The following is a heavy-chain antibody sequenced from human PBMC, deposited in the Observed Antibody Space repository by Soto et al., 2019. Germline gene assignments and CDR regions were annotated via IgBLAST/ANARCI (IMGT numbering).Heavy chain of an antibody. CDR1: GGTFSSYA. CDR3: ARDRVGVRFLSSQTWFDP. V-gene: IGHV1-69*12. CDR2: IIPIFGTA. D-gene: IGHD3-3*01. J-gene: IGHJ5*02. Sequence: QVQLVQSGAEVKKPGSSVKVSCKASGGTFSSYAISWVRQAPGQGLEWMGGIIPIFGTANYAQKFQGRVTITADESNSTAYMELSRLRSEDTAVYYCARDRVGVRFLSSQTWFDPWGQGTLVTVSS.